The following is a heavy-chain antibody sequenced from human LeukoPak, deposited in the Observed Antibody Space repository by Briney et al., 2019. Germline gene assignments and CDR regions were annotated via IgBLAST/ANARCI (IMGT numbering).Heavy chain of an antibody. CDR1: GGSINSGTYY. Sequence: SETLPLTCTVSGGSINSGTYYWGWIRQPAGKGLEWIGRIYSSGSTNYNPSLKSRVTISVDMSKNQFSLKLSSVSAADTAVYYCARDLLHRGYAFDIWGQGTMVTVSS. CDR2: IYSSGST. V-gene: IGHV4-61*02. D-gene: IGHD5-12*01. CDR3: ARDLLHRGYAFDI. J-gene: IGHJ3*02.